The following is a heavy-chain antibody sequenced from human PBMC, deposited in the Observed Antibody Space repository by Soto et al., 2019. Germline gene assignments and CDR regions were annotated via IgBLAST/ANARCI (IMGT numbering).Heavy chain of an antibody. J-gene: IGHJ4*02. CDR2: IYYSGST. Sequence: SETLSLTCTVSGGSISSYYWSWIRQPPGKGLEWIGYIYYSGSTNYSPSLQSRVTISVDTSKNQFSLKVKSVTAADTAIYYCARAGSTWRYFFDYWGQGSLVTVSS. V-gene: IGHV4-59*01. CDR3: ARAGSTWRYFFDY. D-gene: IGHD6-13*01. CDR1: GGSISSYY.